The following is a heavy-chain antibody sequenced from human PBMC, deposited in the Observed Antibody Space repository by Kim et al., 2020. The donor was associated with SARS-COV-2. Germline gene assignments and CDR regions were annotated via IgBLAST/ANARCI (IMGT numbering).Heavy chain of an antibody. Sequence: YAASVKGMFTISRDESKNTAYLQMNSLKTEDTAVYYCTKFGELSVGWFDPGGQGTLVTVS. CDR3: TKFGELSVGWFDP. D-gene: IGHD3-10*01. V-gene: IGHV3-73*01. J-gene: IGHJ5*02.